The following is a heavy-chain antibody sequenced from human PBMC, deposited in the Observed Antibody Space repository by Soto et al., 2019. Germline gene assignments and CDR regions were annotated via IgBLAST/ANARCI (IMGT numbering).Heavy chain of an antibody. V-gene: IGHV3-30*04. J-gene: IGHJ4*01. CDR3: ARDPSPYTSAWYGIDX. D-gene: IGHD6-19*01. CDR2: ISYYGTNK. Sequence: RLCCAASGVMFSAYAMLWFRQAPGKGLEWVEAISYYGTNKYYADSIKCRFTISRDNSANTLFLQVNSLRREDTAMYYCARDPSPYTSAWYGIDXWGHGTLVTVSX. CDR1: GVMFSAYA.